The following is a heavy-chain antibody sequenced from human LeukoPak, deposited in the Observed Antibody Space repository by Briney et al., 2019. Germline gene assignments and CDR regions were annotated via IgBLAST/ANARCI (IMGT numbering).Heavy chain of an antibody. V-gene: IGHV3-23*01. Sequence: PGRSLRLSCAASGFTFSSYSMSWVRQAPGKGLDWVSAISGSGGSTYYADSVKGRFTTSRDNSRNTLYLQVSSLRAEDTAVYVCVKGTSGWPYYFDYWGRGTLVTVSS. CDR3: VKGTSGWPYYFDY. CDR2: ISGSGGST. D-gene: IGHD6-19*01. CDR1: GFTFSSYS. J-gene: IGHJ4*01.